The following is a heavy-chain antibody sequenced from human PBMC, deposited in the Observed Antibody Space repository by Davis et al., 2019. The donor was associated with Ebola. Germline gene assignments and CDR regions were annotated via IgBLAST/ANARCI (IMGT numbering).Heavy chain of an antibody. D-gene: IGHD3-22*01. J-gene: IGHJ4*02. V-gene: IGHV3-23*01. CDR3: ARDAYYYDSSGYYYYFDY. Sequence: GESLKISCAASGFTFSSYAMSWVRQAPGKGLEWVSAISGSGGSTYYADSVKGRFTISRDKSKNTLYLQMNSLRAEDTAVYYCARDAYYYDSSGYYYYFDYWGQGTLVTVSS. CDR2: ISGSGGST. CDR1: GFTFSSYA.